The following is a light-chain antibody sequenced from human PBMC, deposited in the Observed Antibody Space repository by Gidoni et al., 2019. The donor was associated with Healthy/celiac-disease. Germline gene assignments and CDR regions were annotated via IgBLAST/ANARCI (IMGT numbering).Light chain of an antibody. V-gene: IGKV3-11*01. J-gene: IGKJ1*01. CDR1: QSVTSD. Sequence: ETVLPHSHATLSLSPGERATLSCRASQSVTSDLTWYQQKPGQAPRLLIYDACNRATGIPARFSGSGSGTDCTLTISSLEPEDFAVYYCQQRSNWPPWTFGQGTKVEIK. CDR3: QQRSNWPPWT. CDR2: DAC.